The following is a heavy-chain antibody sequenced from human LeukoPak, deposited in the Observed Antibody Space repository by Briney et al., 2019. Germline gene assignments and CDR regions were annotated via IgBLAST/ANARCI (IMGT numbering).Heavy chain of an antibody. CDR2: ISSSSSTI. J-gene: IGHJ6*02. CDR1: GFTFSSYS. Sequence: PGGSLRLSCAASGFTFSSYSMNWVRQAPGKGLEWVSYISSSSSTIYYADSVKGRFTISRDNAKNSLYLQMNSLRAEDTAVYYCAGWVVPPPDYYYGMDVWGQGTTVTVSS. V-gene: IGHV3-48*01. D-gene: IGHD2-2*01. CDR3: AGWVVPPPDYYYGMDV.